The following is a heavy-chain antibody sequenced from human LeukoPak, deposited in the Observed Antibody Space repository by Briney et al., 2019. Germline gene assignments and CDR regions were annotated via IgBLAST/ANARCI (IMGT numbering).Heavy chain of an antibody. CDR1: GGSISSSSYY. J-gene: IGHJ4*02. V-gene: IGHV4-39*07. CDR3: ARGSVYFDY. Sequence: SETLSLTCSVSGGSISSSSYYWSWIRQPPGKGLEWIGEINHSGSANYNPSLKSRVTISVDTSKNQFSLKLSSVTAADTAVYYCARGSVYFDYWGQGTLVTVSS. CDR2: INHSGSA.